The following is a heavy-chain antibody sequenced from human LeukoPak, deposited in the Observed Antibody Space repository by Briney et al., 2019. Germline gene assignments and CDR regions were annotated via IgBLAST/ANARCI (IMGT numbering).Heavy chain of an antibody. Sequence: GGSLRLSCAASGFTFSSYSMNWVRQAPGKGLEWVSYISSRSATIYYADSVKGRFTISRDNAKNSLYLQMNSLRAEDTAVYYCARRYGGRFWYFDLWGRGTLVTVSS. D-gene: IGHD1-26*01. V-gene: IGHV3-48*01. CDR3: ARRYGGRFWYFDL. J-gene: IGHJ2*01. CDR1: GFTFSSYS. CDR2: ISSRSATI.